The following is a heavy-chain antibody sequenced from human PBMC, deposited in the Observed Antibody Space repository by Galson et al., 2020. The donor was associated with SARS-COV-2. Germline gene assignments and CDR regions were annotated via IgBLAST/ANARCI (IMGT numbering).Heavy chain of an antibody. CDR2: IYSGGNT. V-gene: IGHV3-66*01. J-gene: IGHJ4*02. Sequence: GESLKISCAASGFTVSSNYMTWVRQAPGKGLEWVSVIYSGGNTYYADSVKGRFTISRDSSKNTLYLQMNSLRAEDSAVYSCARGGGSYNWNSFFDYWGQGTLVTVSS. D-gene: IGHD1-7*01. CDR1: GFTVSSNY. CDR3: ARGGGSYNWNSFFDY.